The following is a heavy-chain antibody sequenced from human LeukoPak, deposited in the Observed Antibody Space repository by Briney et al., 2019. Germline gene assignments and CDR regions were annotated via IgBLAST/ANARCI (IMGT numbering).Heavy chain of an antibody. V-gene: IGHV4-39*07. CDR2: IYYSGST. CDR3: ARGPDDAFDI. J-gene: IGHJ3*02. CDR1: GGSISSSSYY. Sequence: SETLSLTCTVSGGSISSSSYYWGWIRQPPGKGLEWIGTIYYSGSTFYNPSLKSRVTISVDTSKNQFSLNLSSVTAADTAVYYCARGPDDAFDIWGQGTMVTVSS.